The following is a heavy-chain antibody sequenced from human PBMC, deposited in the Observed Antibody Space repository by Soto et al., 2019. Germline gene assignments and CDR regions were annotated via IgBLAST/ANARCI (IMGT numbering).Heavy chain of an antibody. CDR1: GYTFTSYG. CDR2: INTFSGSA. D-gene: IGHD6-13*01. V-gene: IGHV1-18*01. CDR3: AKYTTREQQLRVDY. Sequence: QDQLVQSGAEVKEPGASVKISCKTSGYTFTSYGISWVRQAPGQGLEWMGWINTFSGSANYAQKYQGRVTMTTDTSTRTAYMELRSLRSDVTAIYYCAKYTTREQQLRVDYWGQGTLVTVSS. J-gene: IGHJ4*02.